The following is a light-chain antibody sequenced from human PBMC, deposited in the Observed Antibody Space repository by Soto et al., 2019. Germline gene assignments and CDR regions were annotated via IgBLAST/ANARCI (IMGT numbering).Light chain of an antibody. J-gene: IGKJ4*01. CDR3: LQDFAYPLT. V-gene: IGKV1-6*01. Sequence: AIQMTQSPSSLSASVGDRVTITCRASQGVSNDVGWYQQKPGKAPRLLIYAASTLQSGVPSRFSGSQSATDFTLTISILQPEDFATYYCLQDFAYPLTFGGGTKLEIK. CDR2: AAS. CDR1: QGVSND.